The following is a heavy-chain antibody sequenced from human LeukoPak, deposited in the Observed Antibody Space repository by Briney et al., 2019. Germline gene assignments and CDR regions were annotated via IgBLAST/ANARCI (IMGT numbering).Heavy chain of an antibody. J-gene: IGHJ5*02. D-gene: IGHD6-13*01. CDR3: ARVGSSWHYNWFDP. V-gene: IGHV1-69*05. CDR1: GGTFSSYA. Sequence: SVKVSCKASGGTFSSYAISGARQAPGQGLEWMGGIIPIFGTANYAQQFQGRVTIPTDESTSTAYMELSSLRSEDTAVYYCARVGSSWHYNWFDPWGQGTLVTVSS. CDR2: IIPIFGTA.